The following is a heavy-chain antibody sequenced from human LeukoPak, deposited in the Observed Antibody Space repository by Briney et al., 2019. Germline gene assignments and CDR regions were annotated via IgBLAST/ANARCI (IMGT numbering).Heavy chain of an antibody. J-gene: IGHJ4*02. D-gene: IGHD3-10*01. CDR3: ARGPYYYGSGSYYNVDY. Sequence: SVKVSCKASGGTFSSYAISWVRQAPGQGLEWMGGIIPIFGAANYAQKFQGRVTITADESTSTAYMELSSLRSEDTAVYYCARGPYYYGSGSYYNVDYWGQGTLVTVSS. V-gene: IGHV1-69*13. CDR2: IIPIFGAA. CDR1: GGTFSSYA.